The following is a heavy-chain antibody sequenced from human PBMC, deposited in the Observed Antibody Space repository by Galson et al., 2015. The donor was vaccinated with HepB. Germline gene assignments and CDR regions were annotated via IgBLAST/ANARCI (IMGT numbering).Heavy chain of an antibody. CDR1: GFTFSSYS. D-gene: IGHD3-9*01. J-gene: IGHJ5*02. CDR3: ARDYDILTGYHSDNWFDP. V-gene: IGHV3-48*01. CDR2: ISSSSSTI. Sequence: SLRLSCAASGFTFSSYSMNWVRQAPGKGLEWVSYISSSSSTIYYADSVKGRFTISRDNAKNSLHLQMNSLRAEDTAVYYCARDYDILTGYHSDNWFDPWGQGTLVTVSS.